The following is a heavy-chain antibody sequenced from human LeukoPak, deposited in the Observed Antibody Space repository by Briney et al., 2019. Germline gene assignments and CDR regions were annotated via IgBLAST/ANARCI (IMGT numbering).Heavy chain of an antibody. CDR1: GFTFSSYA. CDR3: ARDDPKDY. Sequence: GGSLRLSCAASGFTFSSYAMHWVRQAPGKGLEWVAVISYDGSNKYYADSVKGRSTISRDNSKNTLYLQMNSLRAEDTAVYYCARDDPKDYWGQGTLVTVSS. V-gene: IGHV3-30-3*01. CDR2: ISYDGSNK. J-gene: IGHJ4*02.